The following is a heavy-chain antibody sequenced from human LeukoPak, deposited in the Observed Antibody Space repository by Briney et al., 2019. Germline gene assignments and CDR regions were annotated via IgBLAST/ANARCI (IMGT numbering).Heavy chain of an antibody. J-gene: IGHJ5*02. Sequence: GASVKVSCKASGYTFTGYYMHWVRQAPGQGLEWMGWINPNSGGTNYAQKFQGRVTMTRDTSTSTVYMELSSLRSEDTAVYYCARNYDFWSGSNWFDPWGQGTLVTVSS. CDR2: INPNSGGT. D-gene: IGHD3-3*01. CDR3: ARNYDFWSGSNWFDP. CDR1: GYTFTGYY. V-gene: IGHV1-2*02.